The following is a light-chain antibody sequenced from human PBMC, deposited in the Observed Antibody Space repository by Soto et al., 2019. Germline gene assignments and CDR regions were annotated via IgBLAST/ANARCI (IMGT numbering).Light chain of an antibody. Sequence: AIRMTQSPSSLSASTGDRVTITCRASQGISSYLAWYQQKPGKAPKLLIYAASTLQSGVPSRFSGSGSGTDFTLTISCXQSEDLATYYCQQYYSYPRTFGQGTKVDTK. CDR3: QQYYSYPRT. J-gene: IGKJ1*01. CDR1: QGISSY. CDR2: AAS. V-gene: IGKV1-8*01.